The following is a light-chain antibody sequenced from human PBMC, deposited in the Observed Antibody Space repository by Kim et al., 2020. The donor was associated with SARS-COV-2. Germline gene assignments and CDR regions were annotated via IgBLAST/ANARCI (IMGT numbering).Light chain of an antibody. CDR1: QSSSSY. J-gene: IGKJ3*01. CDR3: QQSYSTLLT. V-gene: IGKV1-39*01. CDR2: AAS. Sequence: ASVGARVTITCRASQSSSSYLNWYQQKPGKAPKLLIYAASKLQSGVPLRFSGSGSGTDFTLNISSLQPEDVATYYCQQSYSTLLTFGPGTKVDIK.